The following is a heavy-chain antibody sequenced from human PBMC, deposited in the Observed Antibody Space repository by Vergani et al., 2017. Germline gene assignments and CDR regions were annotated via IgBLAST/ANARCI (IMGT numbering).Heavy chain of an antibody. D-gene: IGHD2-2*01. CDR2: INNNGGST. Sequence: QLLESGGGLIQPGGSLRLSCAASGFTFNSYAMTWVRQAPGKGLEWVSGINNNGGSTYYADSVKGRFTISRDNSKNTLYLQMTDLRAEDTATYYCAKVSRSTSCPYGGGAFEVWGHGTMVTVSS. CDR3: AKVSRSTSCPYGGGAFEV. J-gene: IGHJ3*01. V-gene: IGHV3-23*01. CDR1: GFTFNSYA.